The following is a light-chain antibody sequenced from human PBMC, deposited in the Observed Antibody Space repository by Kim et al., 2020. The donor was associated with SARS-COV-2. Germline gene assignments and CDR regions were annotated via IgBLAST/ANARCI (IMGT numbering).Light chain of an antibody. CDR1: QSIDTS. J-gene: IGKJ2*01. CDR2: GAS. Sequence: DIQLTQSPSSLSASVGDRVSITCRSSQSIDTSLHWFQQRPGKAPALLVRGASALQSDIPSRFSGTGSGTDFTLTIDTLQPEDFATYYCQQSHSTPYTFGQGTKLEI. CDR3: QQSHSTPYT. V-gene: IGKV1-39*01.